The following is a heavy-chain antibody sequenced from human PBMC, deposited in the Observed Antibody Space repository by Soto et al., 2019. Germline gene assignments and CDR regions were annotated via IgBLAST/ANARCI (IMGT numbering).Heavy chain of an antibody. D-gene: IGHD3-22*01. J-gene: IGHJ6*02. V-gene: IGHV4-4*07. CDR3: ARDIFKIVVDHYYYYYGMDV. CDR2: IYTSGST. Sequence: SETLSLTCPVSGGSISSYYWSWIRQPAGKGLVWIGRIYTSGSTNYNPSLKSRVTMSVDTSKNQFSLKLSSVTVADTAVYYCARDIFKIVVDHYYYYYGMDVWGQGTTVTVSS. CDR1: GGSISSYY.